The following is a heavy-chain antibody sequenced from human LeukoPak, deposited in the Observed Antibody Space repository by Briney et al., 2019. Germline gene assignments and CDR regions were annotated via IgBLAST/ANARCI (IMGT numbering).Heavy chain of an antibody. J-gene: IGHJ6*03. CDR1: GGSISSYY. D-gene: IGHD3-9*01. Sequence: PSETLSLTCTVSGGSISSYYWSWIRQPPGKGLEWIGYIYYSGSTNYNPSLKSRVTISVDTSKNQFSLKLSSVTAADTALYYCAREGTYYDILTRPWGYYYYYMDVWGKGTTVTVSS. CDR2: IYYSGST. V-gene: IGHV4-59*01. CDR3: AREGTYYDILTRPWGYYYYYMDV.